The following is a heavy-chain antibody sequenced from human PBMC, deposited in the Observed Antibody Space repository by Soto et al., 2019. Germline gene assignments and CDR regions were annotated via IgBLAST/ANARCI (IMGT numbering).Heavy chain of an antibody. J-gene: IGHJ4*02. D-gene: IGHD1-1*01. CDR3: PRTGDDPHDFLDY. V-gene: IGHV3-7*01. Sequence: GALKLSFSASGFPFCSYWMDWGRPAPGKGLGWGAHKNQDAKEDNLLDSVKARFTIPRDNAKNSLFLQMNSLRVDDTAVYYCPRTGDDPHDFLDYWGQGALVTASS. CDR2: KNQDAKED. CDR1: GFPFCSYW.